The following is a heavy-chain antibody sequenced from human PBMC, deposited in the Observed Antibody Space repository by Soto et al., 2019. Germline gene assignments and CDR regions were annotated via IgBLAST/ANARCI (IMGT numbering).Heavy chain of an antibody. CDR3: AREEYDYVWGTYHYNPHYFDN. J-gene: IGHJ4*02. CDR1: GFTFSSST. Sequence: LRLSCAASGFTFSSSTMNWVRQAPGKGLEWGAVISNDGSSKYYADSVKGRFTISRDNSKNTLHLQMNSLRAEDTAVYYCAREEYDYVWGTYHYNPHYFDNWGQGTLVTVSS. CDR2: ISNDGSSK. D-gene: IGHD3-16*02. V-gene: IGHV3-30*03.